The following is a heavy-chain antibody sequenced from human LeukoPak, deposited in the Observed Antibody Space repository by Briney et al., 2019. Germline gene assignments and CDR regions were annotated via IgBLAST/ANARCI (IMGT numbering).Heavy chain of an antibody. Sequence: SVKVSCKASGFTFTSSAVQWVRQARGQRLEWIGWIVVGSGNTNYAQKFQERVTITRDMSTSTAYMELSSLRSEDTAVYYCAAVGYDSWSGYYNFDYWGQGTLVIVSS. CDR3: AAVGYDSWSGYYNFDY. CDR1: GFTFTSSA. J-gene: IGHJ4*02. V-gene: IGHV1-58*01. D-gene: IGHD3-3*01. CDR2: IVVGSGNT.